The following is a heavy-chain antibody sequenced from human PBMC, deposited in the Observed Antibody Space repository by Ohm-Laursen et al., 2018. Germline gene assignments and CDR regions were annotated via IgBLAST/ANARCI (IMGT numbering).Heavy chain of an antibody. CDR3: AKDLKPQFRWYFDL. CDR1: GFTFDDYT. D-gene: IGHD5-24*01. V-gene: IGHV3-9*01. J-gene: IGHJ2*01. CDR2: ISWNSGSI. Sequence: SLRLSCAASGFTFDDYTMHWVRQAPGKGLEWVSGISWNSGSIGYADSVKGRFTISRDNAKNSLYLQMNSLRAEDTALYYCAKDLKPQFRWYFDLWGRGTLVTVSS.